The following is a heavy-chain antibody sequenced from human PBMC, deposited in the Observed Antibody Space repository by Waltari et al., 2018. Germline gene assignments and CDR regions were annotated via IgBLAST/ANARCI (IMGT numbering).Heavy chain of an antibody. D-gene: IGHD6-19*01. J-gene: IGHJ4*02. Sequence: QVQLVQSGAEVKKPGASVKVSCKASGYTFTGYYMHWVRQAPGQGREWMGWINPNRGGTNYAQKFQGRVTMTRDTSISTAYMELSRLRSDDTTVYYCARGRYSSGWYTPDDYWGQGTLVTVSS. CDR3: ARGRYSSGWYTPDDY. CDR1: GYTFTGYY. V-gene: IGHV1-2*02. CDR2: INPNRGGT.